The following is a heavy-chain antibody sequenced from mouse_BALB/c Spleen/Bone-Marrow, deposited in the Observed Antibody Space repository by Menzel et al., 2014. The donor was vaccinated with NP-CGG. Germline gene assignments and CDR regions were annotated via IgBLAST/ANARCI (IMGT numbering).Heavy chain of an antibody. J-gene: IGHJ4*01. CDR3: ARGDYYGYAMDY. V-gene: IGHV1-18*01. D-gene: IGHD1-1*01. CDR1: GYSFTGYT. Sequence: DVQLQESGPELVKPGASMKISCKASGYSFTGYTMNWVKQSHGKNLEWIGLINPYNGGTSYNQKFKGKATLTVDKSSSTAYMELLSLTPEDSAVYYCARGDYYGYAMDYWGQGTSVTVSS. CDR2: INPYNGGT.